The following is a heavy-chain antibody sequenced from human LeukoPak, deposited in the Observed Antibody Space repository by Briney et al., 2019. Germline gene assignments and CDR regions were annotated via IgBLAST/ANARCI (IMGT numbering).Heavy chain of an antibody. Sequence: SEPLSLPCTVSGGSISSSPYYWRWIRQPPGKGLEWIGSIYYSGTTHYSPSLQSRVTLSVDTSKNQFSLKQASVTAPDPANYYCAKGAGGFSYYNWFDPWGQGTLVSASS. CDR1: GGSISSSPYY. CDR3: AKGAGGFSYYNWFDP. V-gene: IGHV4-39*07. D-gene: IGHD5-18*01. CDR2: IYYSGTT. J-gene: IGHJ5*02.